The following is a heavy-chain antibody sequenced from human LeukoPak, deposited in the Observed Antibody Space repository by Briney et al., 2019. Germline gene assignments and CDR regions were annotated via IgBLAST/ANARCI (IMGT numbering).Heavy chain of an antibody. V-gene: IGHV4-34*01. D-gene: IGHD2-15*01. CDR2: INHSGST. J-gene: IGHJ3*02. CDR3: ARYVVVVAARFAFDI. CDR1: GGSFSGYY. Sequence: PSETLSLTCAVYGGSFSGYYWSWIRQPPGKGLEWIGEINHSGSTNYNPSLKSRVTISVDTSKNQFSLKLSSVTAADTAVYYCARYVVVVAARFAFDIWGQGTMVTVPS.